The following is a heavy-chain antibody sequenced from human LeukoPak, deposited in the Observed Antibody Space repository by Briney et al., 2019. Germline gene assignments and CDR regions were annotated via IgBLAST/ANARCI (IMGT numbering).Heavy chain of an antibody. CDR3: ATVSSFWSGYYGWTIMDV. V-gene: IGHV1-24*01. J-gene: IGHJ6*02. Sequence: ASVKVSCKVSGYTLTELSMHWVRQAPGKGLEWMGGLDPEDGETIYAQKFQGRVTMTEDTSTDTAYMELSSLRSEDTAVYYCATVSSFWSGYYGWTIMDVWGQGTTVTVSS. CDR2: LDPEDGET. D-gene: IGHD3-3*01. CDR1: GYTLTELS.